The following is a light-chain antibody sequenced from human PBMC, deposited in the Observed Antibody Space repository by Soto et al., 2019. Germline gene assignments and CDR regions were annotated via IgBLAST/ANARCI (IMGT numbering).Light chain of an antibody. CDR2: GAF. CDR1: QSVSSNH. Sequence: EIGLTESPGTLALSPGERDTLSCRASQSVSSNHMAWYQRRPGQAPRLLIYGAFIRATGIPDRFSGSGSATDFTLTISRLEPEDFAVYSCQQYGGPATFGQGTKV. V-gene: IGKV3-20*01. J-gene: IGKJ1*01. CDR3: QQYGGPAT.